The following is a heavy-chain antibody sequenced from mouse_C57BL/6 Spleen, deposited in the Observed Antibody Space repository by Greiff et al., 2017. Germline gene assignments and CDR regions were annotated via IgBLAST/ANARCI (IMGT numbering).Heavy chain of an antibody. CDR1: GFTFSSYT. CDR2: ISGGGGNT. J-gene: IGHJ2*01. D-gene: IGHD1-1*01. V-gene: IGHV5-9*01. Sequence: EVQGVESGGGLVKPGGSLKLSCAASGFTFSSYTMSWVRQTPEKRLEWVATISGGGGNTYYPDSVKGRFTISRDNAKNTLYLQMSSLRSEDTALYYCARRGGSNFDYWGQGTTLTVSS. CDR3: ARRGGSNFDY.